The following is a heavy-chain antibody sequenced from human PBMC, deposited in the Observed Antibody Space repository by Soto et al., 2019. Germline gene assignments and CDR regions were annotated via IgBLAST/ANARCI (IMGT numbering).Heavy chain of an antibody. CDR2: FDPEDGET. D-gene: IGHD2-15*01. J-gene: IGHJ4*02. V-gene: IGHV1-24*01. CDR1: GYTLTELS. Sequence: GASVKVSCKVSGYTLTELSMHWVRQAPGKGLEWMGGFDPEDGETIYAQKFQGRVTMTEDTSTDTAYMELSSLRSEDTAVYYCATIRGYCSGGSCDTYYFDYWGQGTLVTVSS. CDR3: ATIRGYCSGGSCDTYYFDY.